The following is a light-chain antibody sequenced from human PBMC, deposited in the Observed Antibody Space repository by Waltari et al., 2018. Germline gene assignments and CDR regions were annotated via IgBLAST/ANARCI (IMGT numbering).Light chain of an antibody. CDR2: GAS. Sequence: EILLTQSPGTLSLSPGERATLSCRASQSVSSSYLAWYQQKQGQAPRLPIYGASSRATGIPDRFSGSGSGTDFTLTISRLEPEDFAVYYCQQYGSSPWTFGQGTKVEIK. V-gene: IGKV3-20*01. J-gene: IGKJ1*01. CDR1: QSVSSSY. CDR3: QQYGSSPWT.